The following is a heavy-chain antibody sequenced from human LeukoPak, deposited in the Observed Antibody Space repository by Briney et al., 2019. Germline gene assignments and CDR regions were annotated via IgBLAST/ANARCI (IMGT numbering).Heavy chain of an antibody. Sequence: SQTLSLTCTVSGGSISSGGYYWSWIRQHPGKGLEWIGYIYYSGSTYYNPSLKSRVTISVDTSKNQFSLKLSPVTAADTAVYYCARGTTYYYDSSGYPYYFDYWGQGTLVTVSS. CDR1: GGSISSGGYY. J-gene: IGHJ4*02. V-gene: IGHV4-31*03. D-gene: IGHD3-22*01. CDR2: IYYSGST. CDR3: ARGTTYYYDSSGYPYYFDY.